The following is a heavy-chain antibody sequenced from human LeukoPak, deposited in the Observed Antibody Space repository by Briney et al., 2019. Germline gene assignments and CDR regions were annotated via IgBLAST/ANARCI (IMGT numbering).Heavy chain of an antibody. Sequence: SVKVSCKTSGDTFSSYGISWVRQAPGQGLEWMGRIIPIVGSTNYAEKLQGRVTITADKSTSTVYMELSSLRSEDTAVYYCARDPGPPMVRGVYNWFDPWGQGTLVTVSS. CDR3: ARDPGPPMVRGVYNWFDP. D-gene: IGHD3-10*01. CDR1: GDTFSSYG. J-gene: IGHJ5*02. V-gene: IGHV1-69*04. CDR2: IIPIVGST.